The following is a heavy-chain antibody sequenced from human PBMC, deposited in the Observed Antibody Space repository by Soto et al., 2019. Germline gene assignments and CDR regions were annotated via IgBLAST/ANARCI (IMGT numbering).Heavy chain of an antibody. CDR1: GGSISSGGYY. D-gene: IGHD3-22*01. V-gene: IGHV4-31*03. CDR3: ARTRDSSGYYHGTHDY. J-gene: IGHJ4*02. Sequence: QVQLQESGPGLVKPSQTLSLTCTVSGGSISSGGYYWSWIRQHPGKGLEWIGYIYYSGSTYYNPSLKSRVTISVDTSKNQFSLKLSSVTAADTAVYYCARTRDSSGYYHGTHDYWGQGTLVTVSS. CDR2: IYYSGST.